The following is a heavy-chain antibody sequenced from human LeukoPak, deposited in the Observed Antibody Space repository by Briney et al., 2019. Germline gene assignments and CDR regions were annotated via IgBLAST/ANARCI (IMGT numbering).Heavy chain of an antibody. Sequence: PSETLSLTRTVSVGSPSPYYWSWIRQPPGRGLEWIGYIFYSGYTTYNPSHKTRVTISLHSSKNQLFLRLTSMTAADTAMYYCARAETLAAIYFAFWGLGTLVTVSS. D-gene: IGHD6-25*01. CDR3: ARAETLAAIYFAF. CDR1: VGSPSPYY. V-gene: IGHV4-59*01. CDR2: IFYSGYT. J-gene: IGHJ4*02.